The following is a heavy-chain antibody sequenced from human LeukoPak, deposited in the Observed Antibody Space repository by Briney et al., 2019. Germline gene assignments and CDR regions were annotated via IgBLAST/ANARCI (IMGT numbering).Heavy chain of an antibody. CDR2: IYSGGST. J-gene: IGHJ1*01. V-gene: IGHV3-66*01. Sequence: GGSLRLSCAASGFSVSNNCMSWVRQAPGKGLEWVSVIYSGGSTFYADSVKGRFTIPRDNSKNTLYLQMNSLRAEDTAVYYCASDSYSPEYFQHWGQGTLVTVSS. D-gene: IGHD2-15*01. CDR1: GFSVSNNC. CDR3: ASDSYSPEYFQH.